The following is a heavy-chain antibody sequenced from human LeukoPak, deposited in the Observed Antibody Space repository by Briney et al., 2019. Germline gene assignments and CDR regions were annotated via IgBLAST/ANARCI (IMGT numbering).Heavy chain of an antibody. CDR1: GFTFSSYG. V-gene: IGHV3-30*03. CDR3: ARDSGYCSGGSCYNDAFDI. CDR2: VSSDGSIK. J-gene: IGHJ3*02. Sequence: PGGSLRLSCVASGFTFSSYGIHWVRQAPGKGLEWVAVVSSDGSIKYNADSVKGRFTISRDTSKNTVYLRMNSLGAEDTAVYYCARDSGYCSGGSCYNDAFDIWGQGTMVTVSS. D-gene: IGHD2-15*01.